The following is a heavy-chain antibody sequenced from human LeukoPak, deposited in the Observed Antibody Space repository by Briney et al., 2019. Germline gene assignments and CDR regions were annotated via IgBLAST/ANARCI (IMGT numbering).Heavy chain of an antibody. CDR2: ISSSGST. CDR1: GDSISSGDYY. V-gene: IGHV4-61*02. CDR3: ARGPYSYDSSGAFDI. D-gene: IGHD3-22*01. J-gene: IGHJ3*02. Sequence: SETLSLTCTVSGDSISSGDYYWSWIRQPAGTGLEWIGRISSSGSTNYNPSLKSRVTISVDTSKNQFSLKLSSVTAADTAVYFCARGPYSYDSSGAFDIWGQGTMVTVSS.